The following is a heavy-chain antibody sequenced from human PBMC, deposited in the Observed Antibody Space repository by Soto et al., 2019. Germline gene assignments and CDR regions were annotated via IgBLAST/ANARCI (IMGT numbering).Heavy chain of an antibody. CDR2: LGDGGYST. V-gene: IGHV3-23*01. CDR3: ARASITRVSSDVPGMDV. D-gene: IGHD3-16*01. Sequence: GGSLTLSCAASGFPFSTYTMSWVRQAPGKGLEWVSVLGDGGYSTQYAASVRGRFTSSRDNSKNMLYLQMHSLRSDDTAVYYCARASITRVSSDVPGMDVWGQGTTVTVSS. CDR1: GFPFSTYT. J-gene: IGHJ6*02.